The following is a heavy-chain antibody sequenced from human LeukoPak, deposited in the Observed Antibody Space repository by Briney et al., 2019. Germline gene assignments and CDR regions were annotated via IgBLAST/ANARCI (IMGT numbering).Heavy chain of an antibody. CDR1: GYSFTSYW. Sequence: GESLKISCKGSGYSFTSYWIGWVRQMPGKGLEWMAIIYPGDSETRYSPSSQGQVTISADKSISTAYLQWSSLKASDTAMYYCARHRYCASTSCFDAFDIWGQGTIVTVSS. V-gene: IGHV5-51*01. D-gene: IGHD2-2*01. CDR3: ARHRYCASTSCFDAFDI. J-gene: IGHJ3*02. CDR2: IYPGDSET.